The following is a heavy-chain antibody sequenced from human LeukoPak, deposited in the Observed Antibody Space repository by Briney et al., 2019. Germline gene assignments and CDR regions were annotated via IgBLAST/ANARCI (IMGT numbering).Heavy chain of an antibody. V-gene: IGHV1-8*01. D-gene: IGHD2-2*01. Sequence: ASVKVSCKASGYTFTSYDINWVRQATGQGLESMGWINPNSGNTGYAQKFQGRVTMTRNTSISTAYMELSSLRSEDTAVYYCARALGYCSSTSCYLYWFDPWGQGTLVTVSS. CDR3: ARALGYCSSTSCYLYWFDP. J-gene: IGHJ5*02. CDR2: INPNSGNT. CDR1: GYTFTSYD.